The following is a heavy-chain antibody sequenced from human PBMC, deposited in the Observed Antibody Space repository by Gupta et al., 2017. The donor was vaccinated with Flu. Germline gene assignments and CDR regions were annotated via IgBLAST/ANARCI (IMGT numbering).Heavy chain of an antibody. CDR2: IIPDGGST. D-gene: IGHD3-3*01. CDR3: ARTPRVCDFEY. V-gene: IGHV1-46*01. J-gene: IGHJ4*02. Sequence: VRQAPGQGLAGMGKIIPDGGSTRYAQRVQGRVTMTRDASTNIVYMEWSSLRAGNTAMYYCARTPRVCDFEYWGQGTLVAVAS.